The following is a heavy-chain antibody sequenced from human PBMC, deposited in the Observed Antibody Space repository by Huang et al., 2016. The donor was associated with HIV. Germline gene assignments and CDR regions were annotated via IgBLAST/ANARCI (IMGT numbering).Heavy chain of an antibody. V-gene: IGHV6-1*01. CDR3: ARGRAAGTSDAFDI. D-gene: IGHD6-13*01. J-gene: IGHJ3*02. CDR2: TYYRSKWYN. CDR1: GDSVSSNSAA. Sequence: QVQLQQSGPGLVKPSQTVSLTCAISGDSVSSNSAAWYWIRQSPSRGLEWLGRTYYRSKWYNEYAVSMKGRITINPDTPRNQFSLQLNSVTPEDTAVYYCARGRAAGTSDAFDIWGQGTMVTVSS.